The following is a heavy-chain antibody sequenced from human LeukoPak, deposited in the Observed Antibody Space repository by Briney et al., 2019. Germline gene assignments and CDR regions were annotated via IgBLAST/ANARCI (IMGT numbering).Heavy chain of an antibody. CDR2: INDYGTTT. Sequence: GGSLRLSCSASGFTFSSCAMHWVRQAPGMGLEYVSGINDYGTTTHYGDSVRGRVTISRDDSKNTVHLQMSSLRAEDTAVYYCVKDLSGWYSFDYWRQGTLVTVSS. CDR1: GFTFSSCA. V-gene: IGHV3-64D*09. CDR3: VKDLSGWYSFDY. J-gene: IGHJ4*02. D-gene: IGHD6-19*01.